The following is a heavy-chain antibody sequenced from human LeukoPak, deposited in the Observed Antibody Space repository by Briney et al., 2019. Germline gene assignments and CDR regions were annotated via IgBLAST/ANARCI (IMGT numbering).Heavy chain of an antibody. CDR1: GGSISSYY. CDR2: IYTSGST. J-gene: IGHJ4*02. D-gene: IGHD6-19*01. V-gene: IGHV4-4*07. CDR3: ARDLVLYSSGWYPTYYFDY. Sequence: SETLSLTCTVSGGSISSYYWSWIRQPAGKGLEWIWRIYTSGSTNYNPSLKSRVTMSVDTSKNQFSLKLSSVTAADTAVYYCARDLVLYSSGWYPTYYFDYWGQGTLVTVSS.